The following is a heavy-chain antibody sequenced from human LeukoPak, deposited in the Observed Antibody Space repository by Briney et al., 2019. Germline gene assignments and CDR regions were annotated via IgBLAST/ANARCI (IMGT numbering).Heavy chain of an antibody. D-gene: IGHD3-22*01. CDR2: INHSGST. Sequence: PSETLSLTCAVYGGSFSGYYWSWIRQPPGKGLEWIGEINHSGSTNYNPSLKSRVTISVDTSKNQFSLKLSSVTAADTAVYYCARGRWYYDSSGYYYDARSNAFDIWGQGTMVTVSS. V-gene: IGHV4-34*01. CDR3: ARGRWYYDSSGYYYDARSNAFDI. J-gene: IGHJ3*02. CDR1: GGSFSGYY.